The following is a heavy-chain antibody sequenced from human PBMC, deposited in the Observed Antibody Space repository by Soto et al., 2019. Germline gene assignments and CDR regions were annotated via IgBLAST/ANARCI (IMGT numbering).Heavy chain of an antibody. J-gene: IGHJ5*02. Sequence: QVQLVQSGAEVKKPGASVKVSCKASGYTFTSYGISWVRQAPGQGLEWMGWISAYNGNTNYAQKLQGRVTMTTDTSXSXXYMELRSLRSDDTAVYYCARRRRGGYGDYPSWFDPWGQGTLVTVSS. CDR2: ISAYNGNT. V-gene: IGHV1-18*01. D-gene: IGHD4-17*01. CDR1: GYTFTSYG. CDR3: ARRRRGGYGDYPSWFDP.